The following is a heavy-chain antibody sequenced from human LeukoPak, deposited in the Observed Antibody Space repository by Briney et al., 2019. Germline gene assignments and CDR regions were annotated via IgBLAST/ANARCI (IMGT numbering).Heavy chain of an antibody. J-gene: IGHJ4*02. Sequence: PSETLSLTCAVSGYSINSGYCWGWIRQPPGKGLEWIGSIYHSGSTYYNPSLKSRVTISLDTSKNQFSLKLSSVTAADTAVYYCARVATTTNPPQRPFDYWGQGTLVTVSS. CDR3: ARVATTTNPPQRPFDY. V-gene: IGHV4-38-2*01. D-gene: IGHD5-12*01. CDR2: IYHSGST. CDR1: GYSINSGYC.